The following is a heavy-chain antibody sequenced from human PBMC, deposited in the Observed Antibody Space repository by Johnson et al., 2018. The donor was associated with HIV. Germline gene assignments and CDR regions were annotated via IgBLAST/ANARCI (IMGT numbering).Heavy chain of an antibody. CDR2: ISSSDSTI. D-gene: IGHD1-26*01. CDR1: GFTVSSNY. J-gene: IGHJ3*02. V-gene: IGHV3-11*04. Sequence: VQLVESGGGLVQPGGSLRLSCAASGFTVSSNYISWIRQAPGKGLEWVSYISSSDSTIYYADSVKGRFTISRDNANNSLYLQMNSLRAEDTAVYYCARDSERGFDIWGQGTMVTVSS. CDR3: ARDSERGFDI.